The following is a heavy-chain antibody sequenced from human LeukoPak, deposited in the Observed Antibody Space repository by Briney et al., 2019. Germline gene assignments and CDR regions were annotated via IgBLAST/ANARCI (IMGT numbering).Heavy chain of an antibody. CDR3: ARVGRVRLIAAAGKGPFFWDP. Sequence: ASVKVSCKASGYTFTSYDINWVRQATGQGLEWMGWMNPNSGNTGYAQKFQGRVTMTRNTSISTAYMELSSLRSEDTAVYYCARVGRVRLIAAAGKGPFFWDPWGQGTLVTVSS. J-gene: IGHJ5*02. CDR1: GYTFTSYD. CDR2: MNPNSGNT. V-gene: IGHV1-8*01. D-gene: IGHD6-13*01.